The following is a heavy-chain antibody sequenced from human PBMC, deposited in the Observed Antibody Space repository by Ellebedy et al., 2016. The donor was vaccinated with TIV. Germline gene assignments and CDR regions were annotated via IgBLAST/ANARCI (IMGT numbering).Heavy chain of an antibody. J-gene: IGHJ3*02. V-gene: IGHV3-74*01. CDR2: MNSDGSST. CDR3: AKELVHAIHGFDI. CDR1: GFTFSSYW. Sequence: PGGSLRLSCAASGFTFSSYWMHRVRQVPGKGLLWVSRMNSDGSSTSYADSVKGRFTISRDNSKNTVYLQMNSLRAEDTAIYYCAKELVHAIHGFDIWGQGTMVTVSS. D-gene: IGHD2-8*02.